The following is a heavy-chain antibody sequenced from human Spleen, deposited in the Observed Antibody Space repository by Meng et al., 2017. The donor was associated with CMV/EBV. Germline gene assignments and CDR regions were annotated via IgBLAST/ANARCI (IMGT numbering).Heavy chain of an antibody. Sequence: VEFRRWGEGLLRPPGTLSPRCAVYGGSFSGYYWSWIRQPPGKGLEWIGEINHSGSTNYNPSLKSRVTISVDTSKNQFFLKLSSVTAADTAVYYCARGRSGSYLDYWGQGTLVTVSS. CDR1: GGSFSGYY. V-gene: IGHV4-34*01. CDR3: ARGRSGSYLDY. J-gene: IGHJ4*02. CDR2: INHSGST. D-gene: IGHD3-10*01.